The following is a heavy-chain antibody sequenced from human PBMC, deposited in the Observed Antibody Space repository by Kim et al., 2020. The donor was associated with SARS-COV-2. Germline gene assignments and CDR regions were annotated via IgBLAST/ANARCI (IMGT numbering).Heavy chain of an antibody. D-gene: IGHD3-10*01. Sequence: SVKVSCKASGDTFSSYTINWVRQAPGQRLEWMGGIIPLFAKSNIAQRFQGRLTITADGSVNTVYMELSRLRSEDTAIYYCARGWSPGGDALGSYYVYWGQGTLVTVSS. J-gene: IGHJ4*02. V-gene: IGHV1-69*13. CDR2: IIPLFAKS. CDR1: GDTFSSYT. CDR3: ARGWSPGGDALGSYYVY.